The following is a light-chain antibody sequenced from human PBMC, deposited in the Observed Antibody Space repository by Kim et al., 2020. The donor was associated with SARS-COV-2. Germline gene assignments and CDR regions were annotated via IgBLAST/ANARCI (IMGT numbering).Light chain of an antibody. J-gene: IGKJ1*01. Sequence: AVGDRVTITCRASQSISGWLAWYQQRPGKAPKLLISAVSTLESGVPSRFSGSGSGTEFSLTISNLQPDDFATYYCQQYKSYSVQMFGQGTKVDIK. V-gene: IGKV1-5*01. CDR2: AVS. CDR1: QSISGW. CDR3: QQYKSYSVQM.